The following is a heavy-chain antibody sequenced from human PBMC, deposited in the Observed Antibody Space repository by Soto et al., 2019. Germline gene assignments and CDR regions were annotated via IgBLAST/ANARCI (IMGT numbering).Heavy chain of an antibody. CDR2: INAGNGNT. CDR3: ARGVAGHYFDY. D-gene: IGHD3-10*01. J-gene: IGHJ4*02. CDR1: ATTSTRYA. Sequence: ASVQVSCKASATTSTRYAMHGVRQAPGQRLEWMGWINAGNGNTKYSQKFQGRVTITRDTSASTAYMELSSLRSEDTAVYYCARGVAGHYFDYWGQGTLVTVSS. V-gene: IGHV1-3*01.